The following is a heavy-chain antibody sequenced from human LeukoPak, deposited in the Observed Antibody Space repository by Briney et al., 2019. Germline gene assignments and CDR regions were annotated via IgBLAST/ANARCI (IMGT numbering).Heavy chain of an antibody. V-gene: IGHV4-39*07. CDR3: AGIVATTNFDY. J-gene: IGHJ4*02. CDR2: IYYSGNT. CDR1: GGSISSSSYY. Sequence: PSETLSLTCTVSGGSISSSSYYWGWIRQPPGKGLEWIGSIYYSGNTNYNPSLKSRVTISVDTSKNQFSLKLSSVTAADTAVYYCAGIVATTNFDYWGQGTLVTVSS. D-gene: IGHD5-12*01.